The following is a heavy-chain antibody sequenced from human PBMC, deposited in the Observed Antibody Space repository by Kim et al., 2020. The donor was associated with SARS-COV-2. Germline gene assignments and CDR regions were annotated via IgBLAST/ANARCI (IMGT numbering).Heavy chain of an antibody. Sequence: SETLSLTCTVSGGSISSYYWSWIRQPPGKGLEWIGYIYYSGSTNYNPSLKSRVTISVDTSKNQFSLKLSSVTAADTAVYYCARWVFHFDYWGQGTLVTVSS. D-gene: IGHD2-21*01. CDR3: ARWVFHFDY. CDR1: GGSISSYY. J-gene: IGHJ4*02. V-gene: IGHV4-59*08. CDR2: IYYSGST.